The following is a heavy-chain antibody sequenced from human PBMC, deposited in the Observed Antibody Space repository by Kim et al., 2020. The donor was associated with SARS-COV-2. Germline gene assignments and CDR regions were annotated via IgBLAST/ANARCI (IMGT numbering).Heavy chain of an antibody. CDR3: ARWRDSAGFDI. D-gene: IGHD2-15*01. J-gene: IGHJ3*02. Sequence: GGSLRLSCAASGFTFSRYAFSWVRQAPGKGLEWVSVIYGGATTTYYADSVKGRFTISRDDSKNTLYLQLYSLRAEDAALYHCARWRDSAGFDIWGQGTMVTVSS. CDR2: IYGGATTT. CDR1: GFTFSRYA. V-gene: IGHV3-23*03.